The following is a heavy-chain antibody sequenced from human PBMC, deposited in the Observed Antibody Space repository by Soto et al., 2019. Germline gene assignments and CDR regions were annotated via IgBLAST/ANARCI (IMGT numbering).Heavy chain of an antibody. CDR3: ARVGVLYGMDV. V-gene: IGHV4-4*02. CDR1: GDSISSRVW. CDR2: VYHSGNT. D-gene: IGHD3-16*01. Sequence: QVQLQESGPGLVKPSGTLSLTCAVSGDSISSRVWWSWVRQFPGKELEWIGEVYHSGNTNYNPSLKSRVTIFVDKPKNQLSLEVNSVTAADTAVYYCARVGVLYGMDVWGQGTTVTVSS. J-gene: IGHJ6*02.